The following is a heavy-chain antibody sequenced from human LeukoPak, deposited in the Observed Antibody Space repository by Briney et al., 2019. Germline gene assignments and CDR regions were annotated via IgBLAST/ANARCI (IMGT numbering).Heavy chain of an antibody. CDR2: IVVGSGNT. V-gene: IGHV1-58*01. Sequence: SVKASCKASGFTFTSSAVQWVRQARGQRLEWIGWIVVGSGNTNYAQRFQERVTITRDMSTSTAYMELSSLRSEDTAVYYCAADRSVVVPAATGSNYYYYMDVWGKGTTVTVSS. J-gene: IGHJ6*03. D-gene: IGHD2-2*01. CDR1: GFTFTSSA. CDR3: AADRSVVVPAATGSNYYYYMDV.